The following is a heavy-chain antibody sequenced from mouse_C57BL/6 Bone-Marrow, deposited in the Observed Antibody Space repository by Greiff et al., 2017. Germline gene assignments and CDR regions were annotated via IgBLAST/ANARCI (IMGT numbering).Heavy chain of an antibody. D-gene: IGHD2-3*01. CDR3: ARMDDGYLYYFDY. CDR2: IDPSDSYT. V-gene: IGHV1-69*01. J-gene: IGHJ2*01. CDR1: GYTFTSYW. Sequence: QVQLKESGAELVMPGASVKLSCKASGYTFTSYWMHWVKQRPGQGLEWIGEIDPSDSYTNYNQKFKGKSTLTVDKSSSTAYMQLSSLTSEDSAVYYCARMDDGYLYYFDYWGQGTTLTVSS.